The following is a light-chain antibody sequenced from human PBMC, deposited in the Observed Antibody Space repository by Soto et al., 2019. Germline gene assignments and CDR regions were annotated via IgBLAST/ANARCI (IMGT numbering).Light chain of an antibody. J-gene: IGKJ4*01. CDR1: EGISSN. V-gene: IGKV1-9*01. CDR2: SAS. Sequence: DIHLTQSPACLSASIGDKVTITCRASEGISSNLAWYQKKPGKPPNLLTYSASTLQSGVPSRFSVSGSGTEFTLTITSLQPEDVATYVGQQINSYPVTFGGGTKV. CDR3: QQINSYPVT.